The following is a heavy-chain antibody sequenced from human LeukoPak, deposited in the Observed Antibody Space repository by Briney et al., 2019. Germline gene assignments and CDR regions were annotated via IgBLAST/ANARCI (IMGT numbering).Heavy chain of an antibody. D-gene: IGHD2-2*01. V-gene: IGHV4-39*01. J-gene: IGHJ3*02. CDR1: GCSISSSSYY. Sequence: SETLSLTCTVSGCSISSSSYYWGWLRQPPGKGLEWIGSIYYSGSTYYNPSLKSRVTISVDSSKNQFSLKLSSVTAADTAVYYCASAHSRYCSSTSCYRTHAFDIWGQGTMVTVSS. CDR3: ASAHSRYCSSTSCYRTHAFDI. CDR2: IYYSGST.